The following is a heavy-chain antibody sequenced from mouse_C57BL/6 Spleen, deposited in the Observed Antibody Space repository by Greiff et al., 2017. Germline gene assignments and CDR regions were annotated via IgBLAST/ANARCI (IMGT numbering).Heavy chain of an antibody. CDR1: GYTFTSYW. Sequence: QVQLQQPGAELVKPGASVKMSCKASGYTFTSYWITWVKQRPGQGLEWIGDILPGSGSTNYNEKFKGKATFTADTSSNTAYMQLSSLTTEDSAIYYCARDYGGRGAWFAYWGQGTLVTVSA. V-gene: IGHV1-55*01. CDR3: ARDYGGRGAWFAY. J-gene: IGHJ3*01. CDR2: ILPGSGST. D-gene: IGHD1-1*01.